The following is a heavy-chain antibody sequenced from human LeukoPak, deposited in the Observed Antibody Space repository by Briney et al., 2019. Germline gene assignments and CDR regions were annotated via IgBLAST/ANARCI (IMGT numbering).Heavy chain of an antibody. CDR2: IYHSGST. D-gene: IGHD2-2*01. CDR3: ARDRGPAAAIFDY. CDR1: GGSISSSSYY. V-gene: IGHV4-39*07. J-gene: IGHJ4*02. Sequence: SETLSLTCTVSGGSISSSSYYWGWIRQPPGKGLEWIGCIYHSGSTYYNPSLKSRVTISVDTSKNQFSLKLSSVTAADTAVYYCARDRGPAAAIFDYWGQGTLVTVSS.